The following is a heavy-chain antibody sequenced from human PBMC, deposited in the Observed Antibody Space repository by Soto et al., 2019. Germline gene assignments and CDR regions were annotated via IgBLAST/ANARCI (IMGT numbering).Heavy chain of an antibody. D-gene: IGHD2-2*02. V-gene: IGHV1-18*04. J-gene: IGHJ5*02. CDR3: ARDRYRSSTSCYTTMIHWFDP. Sequence: ASVKVSCKASGYTFTSYGISWVRQAPGQGLEWMGWISAYNGNTNYAQKLQGRVTMTTDTSTSTAYMELRSLRSDDTAVYYCARDRYRSSTSCYTTMIHWFDPWGQGTLVTVSS. CDR1: GYTFTSYG. CDR2: ISAYNGNT.